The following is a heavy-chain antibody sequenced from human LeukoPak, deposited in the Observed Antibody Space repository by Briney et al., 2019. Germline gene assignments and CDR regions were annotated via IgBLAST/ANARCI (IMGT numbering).Heavy chain of an antibody. D-gene: IGHD4-17*01. Sequence: SETLSLTCTVSGGSISSYYWSWIRQPPGKGLEWIGYIYYSGSTNYNPSLKSRVTISVDTSKNQFSLKLSSVTAADTAVYYCARQDYGDYLNAFDIWGQGTTVTVSS. CDR2: IYYSGST. CDR1: GGSISSYY. V-gene: IGHV4-59*08. J-gene: IGHJ3*02. CDR3: ARQDYGDYLNAFDI.